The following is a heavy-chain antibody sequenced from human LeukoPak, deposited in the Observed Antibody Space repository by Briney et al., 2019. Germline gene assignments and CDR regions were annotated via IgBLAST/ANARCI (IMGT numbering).Heavy chain of an antibody. D-gene: IGHD6-13*01. CDR1: GGSISSYY. Sequence: SETLSLTCTVSGGSISSYYWSWIRQPPGKGLEWIGYIYYSESTNYNPSLKSRVTISVDTSKNQFSLKLISVTAADTAVYYCARRRRIGAVGTDAFDIWGQGTKVTVSS. CDR3: ARRRRIGAVGTDAFDI. CDR2: IYYSEST. V-gene: IGHV4-59*08. J-gene: IGHJ3*02.